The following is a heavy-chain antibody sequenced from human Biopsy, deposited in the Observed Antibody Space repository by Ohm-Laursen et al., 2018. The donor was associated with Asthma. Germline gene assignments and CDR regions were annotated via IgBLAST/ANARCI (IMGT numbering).Heavy chain of an antibody. D-gene: IGHD3-22*01. CDR1: GFAVSRDH. CDR3: ARGDSSNWSHYYFDY. CDR2: IYSGGTS. V-gene: IGHV3-53*01. J-gene: IGHJ4*02. Sequence: LSLTCAASGFAVSRDHMFWVRQAPGKGLEWVSVIYSGGTSHTADSVRGRFTISRDYSKNTLHLQMHSLRAEDTAVYYRARGDSSNWSHYYFDYWGQGTLVTVSS.